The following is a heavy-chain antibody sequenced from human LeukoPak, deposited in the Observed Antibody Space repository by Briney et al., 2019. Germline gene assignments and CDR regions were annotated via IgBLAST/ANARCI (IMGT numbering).Heavy chain of an antibody. Sequence: SQTLSLTCAVSGGSISSGGYSWSWIRQPPGKGLEWIGYIYHSGSTYYNPSLKSRVTISVDTSKNQFSLKLSSVTAADTAVYYCARQLVGITSNWFDPWGQGTLVTVSS. CDR2: IYHSGST. D-gene: IGHD1-14*01. V-gene: IGHV4-30-2*01. CDR3: ARQLVGITSNWFDP. CDR1: GGSISSGGYS. J-gene: IGHJ5*02.